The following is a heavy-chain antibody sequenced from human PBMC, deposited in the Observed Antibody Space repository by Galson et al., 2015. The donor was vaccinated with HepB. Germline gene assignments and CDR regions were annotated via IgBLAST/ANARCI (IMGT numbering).Heavy chain of an antibody. J-gene: IGHJ5*02. D-gene: IGHD3-16*02. Sequence: PALVKPTQTLTLTCTFSGLSLSTSGVGVGWLRPPPGKALEWLALIYWNDDKRSSPSLKSRLTITKDTSKNQVVLTMTNMDPVDTAIYYCAHNIGGDNVWGSYRYTGWFDPWGQGTLVTVSS. CDR2: IYWNDDK. CDR3: AHNIGGDNVWGSYRYTGWFDP. V-gene: IGHV2-5*01. CDR1: GLSLSTSGVG.